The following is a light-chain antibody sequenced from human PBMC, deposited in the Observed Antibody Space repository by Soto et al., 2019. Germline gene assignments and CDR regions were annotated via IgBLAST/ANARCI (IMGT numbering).Light chain of an antibody. V-gene: IGKV3-20*01. CDR1: QSVSSSY. CDR2: GAS. J-gene: IGKJ2*01. Sequence: EIVLTQSPGTLSLSPGERATLSCRASQSVSSSYLAWYQQKPGQAPRLLIYGASSRATGIPDRFSGSGSGTDFTLNISRLEPEDFAVYYCQQYGSSPRKTFGQGTKLEIK. CDR3: QQYGSSPRKT.